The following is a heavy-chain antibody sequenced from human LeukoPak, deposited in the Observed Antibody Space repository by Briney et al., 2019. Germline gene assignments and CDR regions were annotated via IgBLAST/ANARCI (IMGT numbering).Heavy chain of an antibody. D-gene: IGHD3-16*02. CDR1: GGSISSYY. CDR2: INHSGST. J-gene: IGHJ5*02. V-gene: IGHV4-34*01. CDR3: AGSASYYDYLWGSYRPNWFDP. Sequence: PSETLSLTCTVSGGSISSYYWSWIRQPPGKGLEWIGEINHSGSTNYNPSLKSRVTISVDTSKNQFSLKLSSVTAADTAVYYCAGSASYYDYLWGSYRPNWFDPLGQGTLVTVSS.